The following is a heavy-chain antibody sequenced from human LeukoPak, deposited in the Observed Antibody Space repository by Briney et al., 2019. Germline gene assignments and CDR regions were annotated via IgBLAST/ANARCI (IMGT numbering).Heavy chain of an antibody. CDR2: IWHDGSNK. J-gene: IGHJ4*02. Sequence: GRSLRLSCGASGFSFDSYGMNWVRQAPGKGLEWVAMIWHDGSNKKYADSVRGRFTISRDDSKNTVYLQMNSLRADDTAIYYCARHGGVVVPGARLDYWGQGALVTVSS. CDR3: ARHGGVVVPGARLDY. D-gene: IGHD2-2*01. V-gene: IGHV3-33*01. CDR1: GFSFDSYG.